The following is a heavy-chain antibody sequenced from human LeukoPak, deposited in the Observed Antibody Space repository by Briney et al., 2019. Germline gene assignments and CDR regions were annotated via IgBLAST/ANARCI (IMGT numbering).Heavy chain of an antibody. CDR1: GGTFSSYA. CDR3: ARVRLEYYDFWSGYSLTAPYYYYMDV. D-gene: IGHD3-3*01. Sequence: SVEVSCKASGGTFSSYAISWVRQAPGQGLEWMGGIIPIFGTANYAQKFQGRVTITTDESTSTAYMELSSLRSEDTAVYYCARVRLEYYDFWSGYSLTAPYYYYMDVWGKGTTVTVSS. CDR2: IIPIFGTA. J-gene: IGHJ6*03. V-gene: IGHV1-69*05.